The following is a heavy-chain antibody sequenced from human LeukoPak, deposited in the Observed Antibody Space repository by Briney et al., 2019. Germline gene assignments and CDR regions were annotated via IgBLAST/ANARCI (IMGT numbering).Heavy chain of an antibody. CDR2: IDHSGDT. J-gene: IGHJ1*01. CDR3: ARGSPFQE. CDR1: GGSISGVY. V-gene: IGHV4-34*01. Sequence: SETLSLTCAVYGGSISGVYYTWIRQPPGKGLEWIGEIDHSGDTNYNPSLKSRAIVSVDTSKSQFSLKLTSVTAADAAVYYCARGSPFQEWGQGTLVTVSS.